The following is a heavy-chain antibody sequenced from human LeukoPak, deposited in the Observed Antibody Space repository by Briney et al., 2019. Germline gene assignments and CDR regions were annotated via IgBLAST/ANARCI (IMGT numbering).Heavy chain of an antibody. V-gene: IGHV4-34*01. CDR1: GGSFSGYY. Sequence: SETLSLTCAVYGGSFSGYYWSWIRQPPGKGLEWIGEINHSGSTNYNPSLKSRVTMSVDTSKNQFSLKLSSVTAADTAVYYCAREGYDFWSGYYTYYFDYWGQGTLVTVSS. J-gene: IGHJ4*02. CDR3: AREGYDFWSGYYTYYFDY. CDR2: INHSGST. D-gene: IGHD3-3*01.